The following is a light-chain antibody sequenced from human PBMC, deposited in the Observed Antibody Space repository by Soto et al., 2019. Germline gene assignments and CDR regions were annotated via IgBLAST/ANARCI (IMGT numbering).Light chain of an antibody. CDR1: QSISSW. V-gene: IGKV1-5*03. J-gene: IGKJ2*01. CDR2: KAS. CDR3: QKYSTPYT. Sequence: DIQMTQSPSTLSASVGDRVTITCRASQSISSWLAWYQQKPGKAPKLLIYKASSLERWVGSRFSGSGSATEFPLTISLLQPDDFASYYCQKYSTPYTFGQGTKRAIK.